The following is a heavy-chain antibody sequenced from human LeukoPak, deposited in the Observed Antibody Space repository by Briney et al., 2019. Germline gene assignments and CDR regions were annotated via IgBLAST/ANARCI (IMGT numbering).Heavy chain of an antibody. Sequence: ASVKVSCKASGGTFSSYAISWVRQAPGQGLEWMGRIIPILGIANYAQKFQGRVTITADKSTSTAYMELSSLRSEDTAVYYCAREVGATLVCDYWGQGTLVTVSS. D-gene: IGHD1-26*01. V-gene: IGHV1-69*04. J-gene: IGHJ4*02. CDR2: IIPILGIA. CDR1: GGTFSSYA. CDR3: AREVGATLVCDY.